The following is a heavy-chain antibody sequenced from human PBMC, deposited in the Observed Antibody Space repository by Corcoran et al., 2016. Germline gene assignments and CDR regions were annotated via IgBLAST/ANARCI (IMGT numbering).Heavy chain of an antibody. J-gene: IGHJ3*02. CDR2: INHSGST. CDR1: GFTFSSDAM. V-gene: IGHV4-4*02. CDR3: ARERVGEEMSQRRIPVGAFDI. D-gene: IGHD3-16*01. Sequence: VQLLESGGGLVQPGGSLRLSCAASGFTFSSDAMSWVRQAPGKGLEWIGEINHSGSTNYNPSLKRRVTISVDTSKNQLSLKLSSVTAADTVEYYGARERVGEEMSQRRIPVGAFDIWGQGTMVTVSS.